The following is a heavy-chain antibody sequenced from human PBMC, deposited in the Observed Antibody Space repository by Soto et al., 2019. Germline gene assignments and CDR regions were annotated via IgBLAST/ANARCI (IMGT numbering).Heavy chain of an antibody. D-gene: IGHD3-10*01. CDR3: ARSITGSAYFDY. Sequence: PSQTLSLTCAISGDSVSSNSATWNWIRQSPSRDLQWLGRTYYRSKWYHDYAESVKSRITINPDTSKNQFSLQLISVTPEDTAVNYCARSITGSAYFDYWGQGTLVTVSS. CDR2: TYYRSKWYH. CDR1: GDSVSSNSAT. J-gene: IGHJ4*02. V-gene: IGHV6-1*01.